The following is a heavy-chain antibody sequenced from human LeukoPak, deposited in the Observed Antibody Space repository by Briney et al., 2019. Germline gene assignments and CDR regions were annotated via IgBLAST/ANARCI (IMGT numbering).Heavy chain of an antibody. V-gene: IGHV1-2*02. CDR3: ARLFNYYDNSGYYQYYFDY. J-gene: IGHJ4*02. CDR1: GYTLTSYY. D-gene: IGHD3-22*01. Sequence: ASVKVSCKASGYTLTSYYMHWVRQAPGQGLEWMGWIDPNTGDTSFAQKFQGRVTLTRDTSISTAYMELSRLKSDDTAVYYCARLFNYYDNSGYYQYYFDYWGQGTLVTVSS. CDR2: IDPNTGDT.